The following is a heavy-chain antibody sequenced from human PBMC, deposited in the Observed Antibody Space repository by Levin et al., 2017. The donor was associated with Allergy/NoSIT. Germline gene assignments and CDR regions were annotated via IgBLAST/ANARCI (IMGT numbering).Heavy chain of an antibody. J-gene: IGHJ4*02. D-gene: IGHD3-3*01. CDR1: GFTFSSYE. Sequence: GESLKISCAASGFTFSSYEMNWVRRAPGKGLEWVSYISSTGSTIYSADSVKVRFTISRDNAKNSLYLHMNSLRAEDTAVYYCARQLGNFWSGYNYFDYWGQGTLVTVSS. CDR2: ISSTGSTI. CDR3: ARQLGNFWSGYNYFDY. V-gene: IGHV3-48*03.